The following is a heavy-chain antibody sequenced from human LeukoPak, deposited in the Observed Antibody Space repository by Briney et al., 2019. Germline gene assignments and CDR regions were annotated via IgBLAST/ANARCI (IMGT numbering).Heavy chain of an antibody. D-gene: IGHD1-1*01. CDR3: ARDRPRTGFDY. Sequence: PGGSLRLSCAASGFTFSSYEMNWVRQAPGKGLEWVSYISSSGSTIYYADSVKGRFTISRDNAKNSLYLQMNSLSAEDTAVYYCARDRPRTGFDYWGQGTLVTVSS. J-gene: IGHJ4*02. CDR1: GFTFSSYE. CDR2: ISSSGSTI. V-gene: IGHV3-48*03.